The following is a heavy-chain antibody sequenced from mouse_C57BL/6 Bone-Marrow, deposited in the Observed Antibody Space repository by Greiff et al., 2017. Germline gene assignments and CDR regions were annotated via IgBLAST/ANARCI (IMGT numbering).Heavy chain of an antibody. V-gene: IGHV7-3*01. D-gene: IGHD4-1*01. J-gene: IGHJ3*01. CDR1: GFTFTDYY. CDR3: ARCLTGTFAY. Sequence: EVQLVESGGGLVQPGGSLSLSCAASGFTFTDYYMSWVRQPPGKALEWLGFIRNKANGYTTEYSASVKGRFTISRDNSQSILYLQMNALRAEDSATYYCARCLTGTFAYWGQGTLVTVSA. CDR2: IRNKANGYTT.